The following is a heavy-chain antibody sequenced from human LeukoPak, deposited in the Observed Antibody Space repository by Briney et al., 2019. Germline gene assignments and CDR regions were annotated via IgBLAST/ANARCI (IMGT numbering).Heavy chain of an antibody. CDR1: GFTFSSYG. CDR2: IWYDGSNK. Sequence: GGFLRLSCAASGFTFSSYGMHWVRQAPGKGLEWVAVIWYDGSNKYYADSVKGRFTISRDNAKNSLHLQMNSLRAEDTAVYYCARAMSEGDAFDIWGQGTMVTVSS. J-gene: IGHJ3*02. V-gene: IGHV3-33*01. CDR3: ARAMSEGDAFDI.